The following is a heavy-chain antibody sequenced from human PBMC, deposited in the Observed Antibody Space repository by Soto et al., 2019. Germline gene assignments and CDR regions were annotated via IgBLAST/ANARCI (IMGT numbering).Heavy chain of an antibody. D-gene: IGHD2-15*01. Sequence: SETLSLTCAVYGGSFSGYYWSWIRQPPGKGLEWIGEINHSGSTNYNPSLKSRVTISVDTSKNQFSLKLSSVTAADTAVYYCAVAIQDIVMQLLKTYYYGMDVWGQGTTVTVSS. CDR1: GGSFSGYY. CDR2: INHSGST. CDR3: AVAIQDIVMQLLKTYYYGMDV. J-gene: IGHJ6*02. V-gene: IGHV4-34*01.